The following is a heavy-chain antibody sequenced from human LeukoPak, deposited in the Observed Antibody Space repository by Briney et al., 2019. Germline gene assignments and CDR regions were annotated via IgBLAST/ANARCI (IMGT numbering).Heavy chain of an antibody. CDR2: ISAYNGNT. Sequence: ASVKVSCKASGYTFTSYGISWVRQAPGQGLEWMGWISAYNGNTNYAQKLQGGVTMTTDTSTSTVYMELSSLRSEDTAVYYCARGAYYYDSSGYYSDWGQGTLVTVSS. V-gene: IGHV1-18*01. D-gene: IGHD3-22*01. J-gene: IGHJ4*02. CDR3: ARGAYYYDSSGYYSD. CDR1: GYTFTSYG.